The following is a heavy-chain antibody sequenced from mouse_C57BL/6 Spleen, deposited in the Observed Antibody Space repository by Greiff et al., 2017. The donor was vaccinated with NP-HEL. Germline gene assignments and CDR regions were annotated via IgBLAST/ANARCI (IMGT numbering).Heavy chain of an antibody. CDR2: INPNNGGT. D-gene: IGHD2-1*01. CDR1: GYTFTDYY. Sequence: EVQLHQSGPELVKPGASVKISCKASGYTFTDYYMNWVKQSHGKSLEWIGDINPNNGGTSYNQKFKGKATLTVDKSSSTAYMELRSLTSEDSAVYYCARVSTMVKRTWFAYWGKGTLVTVSA. J-gene: IGHJ3*01. CDR3: ARVSTMVKRTWFAY. V-gene: IGHV1-26*01.